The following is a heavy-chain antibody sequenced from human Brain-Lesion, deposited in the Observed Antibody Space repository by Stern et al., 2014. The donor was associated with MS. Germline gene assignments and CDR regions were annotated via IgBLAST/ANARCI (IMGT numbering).Heavy chain of an antibody. CDR2: IIPIFGTA. D-gene: IGHD3-3*01. CDR1: GGTFSSYA. CDR3: ARGVLRFLEWPYYGMDV. V-gene: IGHV1-69*01. Sequence: VQLVESGAEVKKPGSSVKVSCKASGGTFSSYAISWVRQATGQGLEWMGGIIPIFGTANYAQKFQGRVTITADESTSTAYMELSSLRSEDTAVYYCARGVLRFLEWPYYGMDVWGQGTTVTVSS. J-gene: IGHJ6*02.